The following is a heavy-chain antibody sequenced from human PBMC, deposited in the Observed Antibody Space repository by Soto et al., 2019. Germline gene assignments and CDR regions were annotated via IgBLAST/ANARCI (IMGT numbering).Heavy chain of an antibody. CDR2: ITGSGGST. CDR3: ASVDYGAYIPHFDY. J-gene: IGHJ4*02. D-gene: IGHD4-17*01. V-gene: IGHV3-23*01. Sequence: EVQFLESGGGLVQPGGSLRLSCAASGFTFSSFAMGWGRQAPGNGLEWVSTITGSGGSTFYADSVKGRFTISRDNSKNTLYLQMNSLRAGDTAIYYCASVDYGAYIPHFDYWGQGTLVTVSS. CDR1: GFTFSSFA.